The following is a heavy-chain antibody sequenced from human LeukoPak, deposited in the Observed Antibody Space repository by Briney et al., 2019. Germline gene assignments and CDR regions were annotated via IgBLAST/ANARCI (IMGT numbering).Heavy chain of an antibody. CDR3: AKATTNYARGDY. J-gene: IGHJ4*02. CDR1: GFTFSDYY. Sequence: PGGSLRLSCAASGFTFSDYYMTWIRQAPGKGLEWVSAISGSGGSTYYADSVKGRFTISRDNSKNTLYLQMNSLRAEDTAVYYCAKATTNYARGDYWGQGTLVTVSS. CDR2: ISGSGGST. D-gene: IGHD1-7*01. V-gene: IGHV3-23*01.